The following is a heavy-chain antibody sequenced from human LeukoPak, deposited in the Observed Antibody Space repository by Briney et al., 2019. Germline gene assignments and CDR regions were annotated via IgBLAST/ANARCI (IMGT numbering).Heavy chain of an antibody. V-gene: IGHV4-59*08. D-gene: IGHD3-22*01. CDR2: IYYTGAT. J-gene: IGHJ4*02. CDR1: GGSINTYY. Sequence: SETLSLTCTVSGGSINTYYWSWIRQPPGKGLEWIAYIYYTGATKYNPSLKSRVTISVDTSKNQFSLKLSSVTAADTAVYYCARVDDSSGYGYFDYWGQGTLVTVSS. CDR3: ARVDDSSGYGYFDY.